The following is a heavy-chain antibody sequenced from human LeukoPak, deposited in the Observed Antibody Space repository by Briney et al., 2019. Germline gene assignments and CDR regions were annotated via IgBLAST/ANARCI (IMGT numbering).Heavy chain of an antibody. Sequence: SETLSLTCTVSGGSISSYYWSWIRQPPGKGLEWIGYIYYSGSTNYNPSLKSRVTISVDTSKNQFSLKLSSATAADTAMYYCARGDSYYPYYFDYWGQGTLVTVSS. CDR3: ARGDSYYPYYFDY. CDR1: GGSISSYY. J-gene: IGHJ4*02. CDR2: IYYSGST. D-gene: IGHD4-11*01. V-gene: IGHV4-59*12.